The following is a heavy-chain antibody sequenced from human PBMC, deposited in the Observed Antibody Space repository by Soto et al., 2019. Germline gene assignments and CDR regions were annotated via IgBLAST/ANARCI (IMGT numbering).Heavy chain of an antibody. CDR3: ATRGHYGDYVY. CDR2: IIPIFGTA. J-gene: IGHJ4*02. D-gene: IGHD4-17*01. V-gene: IGHV1-69*01. CDR1: GGTFSSYA. Sequence: QVQLVQSGAEVKKPGSSVKVSCKASGGTFSSYAISWVRQAPGQRLEWMGGIIPIFGTANYAQKFQCRVTISADESTSTAYRELSSLRSEDTAVYYCATRGHYGDYVYWGQGTLVTVSS.